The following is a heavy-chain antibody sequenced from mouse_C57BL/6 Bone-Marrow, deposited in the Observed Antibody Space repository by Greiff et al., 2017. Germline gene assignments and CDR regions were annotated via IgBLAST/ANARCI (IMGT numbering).Heavy chain of an antibody. V-gene: IGHV3-6*01. Sequence: EVQLQQSGPGLVKPSQSLSLTCSVTGYSITSGYYWNWIRQFPGNKLEWMGYISYDGSNNYNPSLKNRISITRDTSKNQFFLKLNSVTTEDTATYYCASLSSYPYYFDYWGQGTTLTVSS. CDR3: ASLSSYPYYFDY. CDR2: ISYDGSN. J-gene: IGHJ2*01. D-gene: IGHD1-1*01. CDR1: GYSITSGYY.